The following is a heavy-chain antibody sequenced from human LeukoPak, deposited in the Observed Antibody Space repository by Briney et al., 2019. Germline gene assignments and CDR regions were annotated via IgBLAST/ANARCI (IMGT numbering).Heavy chain of an antibody. CDR1: GFTFSDYY. J-gene: IGHJ6*02. D-gene: IGHD3-9*01. Sequence: GGSLRLSCAASGFTFSDYYMSWIRQAPGKGLEWVSYISSSGSTIYYADSVKGRFTISRDNAKNSLYLQMNSLRAEDTAVYYCAKERYDILTGPNYYYYYGMDVWGQGTTVTVSS. CDR3: AKERYDILTGPNYYYYYGMDV. CDR2: ISSSGSTI. V-gene: IGHV3-11*04.